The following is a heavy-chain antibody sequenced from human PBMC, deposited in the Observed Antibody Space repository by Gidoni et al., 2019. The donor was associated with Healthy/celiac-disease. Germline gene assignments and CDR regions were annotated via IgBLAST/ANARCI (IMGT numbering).Heavy chain of an antibody. CDR1: GFTFSSYA. CDR2: ISYDGSNK. D-gene: IGHD2-2*01. J-gene: IGHJ3*02. CDR3: ARGQVCSSTSCYFFGIDI. V-gene: IGHV3-30-3*01. Sequence: QVQLVESGGGVVQPGRSLRLSCAASGFTFSSYAMHWVRQASGKGLEWVAVISYDGSNKYYADSVKGRFTISRDNSKNTLYLQMNSLRAEDTAVYYCARGQVCSSTSCYFFGIDIWGQGTMVTVSS.